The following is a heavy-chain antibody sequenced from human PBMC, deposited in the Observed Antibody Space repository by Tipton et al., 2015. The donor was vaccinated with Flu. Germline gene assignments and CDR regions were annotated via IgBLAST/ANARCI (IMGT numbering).Heavy chain of an antibody. CDR3: ARSTNWGSIGWFDP. V-gene: IGHV4-34*01. CDR2: INHSGST. D-gene: IGHD7-27*01. CDR1: GGSFSGYY. J-gene: IGHJ5*02. Sequence: TLSLTCAVYGGSFSGYYWSWIRQPPGKGLEWIGEINHSGSTNYNPSLKSRVTISVDTSKNQFSLKLSPVTAADTAVYYCARSTNWGSIGWFDPWGQGTLVTVSS.